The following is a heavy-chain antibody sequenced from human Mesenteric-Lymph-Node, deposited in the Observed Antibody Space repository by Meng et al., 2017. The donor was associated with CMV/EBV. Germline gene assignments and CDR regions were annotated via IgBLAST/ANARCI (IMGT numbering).Heavy chain of an antibody. CDR2: FNPNSGGT. J-gene: IGHJ5*02. Sequence: FTGYYWRWVRQAPGQGLEWMGWFNPNSGGTNDAQEFQGRVTMTRDTSISTAYRELSRLRSDDTAVYYCARAADILLWFGELFWFDPWGQGTLVTVSS. V-gene: IGHV1-2*02. D-gene: IGHD3-10*01. CDR1: FTGYY. CDR3: ARAADILLWFGELFWFDP.